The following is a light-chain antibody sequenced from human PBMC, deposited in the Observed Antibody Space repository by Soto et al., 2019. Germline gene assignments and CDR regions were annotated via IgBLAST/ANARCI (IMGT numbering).Light chain of an antibody. CDR3: SSYAGIYNYG. Sequence: QSALTQPPSASGSPGQSVTISCTGTSRDVGGYNYVSWYQQHPGKAPKLMIYEVSKRPSGVPDRFSGSKSGNTASLTVSGLHAEDEADYYCSSYAGIYNYGFGTWTKLTV. J-gene: IGLJ1*01. CDR2: EVS. CDR1: SRDVGGYNY. V-gene: IGLV2-8*01.